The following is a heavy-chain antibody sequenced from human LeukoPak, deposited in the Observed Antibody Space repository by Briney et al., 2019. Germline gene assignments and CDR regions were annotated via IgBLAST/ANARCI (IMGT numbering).Heavy chain of an antibody. CDR3: ARGAMATTPFFDY. J-gene: IGHJ4*02. D-gene: IGHD5-24*01. V-gene: IGHV4-39*07. CDR1: GGSISSDNYY. CDR2: IYYSGST. Sequence: SETLSLTCTVSGGSISSDNYYWGWIRQPPGKGLEWIGSIYYSGSTYYNPSLRSRVTKSVDTSKNQFSLKLTSLTAADTAVYYCARGAMATTPFFDYWGQGTLVTVSS.